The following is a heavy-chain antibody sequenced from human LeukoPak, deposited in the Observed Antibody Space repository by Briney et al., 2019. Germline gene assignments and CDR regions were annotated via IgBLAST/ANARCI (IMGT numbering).Heavy chain of an antibody. V-gene: IGHV1-18*01. CDR2: ISAYNGNT. Sequence: GASVKVSCKASGYTFTSYGISWVRQAPGQGLEWMGWISAYNGNTNYAQKLQGRVTMSTDTSTSTGYMELRSLRSDDTAVYSCARGLQETLAWLKALSAFDIWGQGTMVTVSS. CDR1: GYTFTSYG. J-gene: IGHJ3*02. CDR3: ARGLQETLAWLKALSAFDI. D-gene: IGHD5-24*01.